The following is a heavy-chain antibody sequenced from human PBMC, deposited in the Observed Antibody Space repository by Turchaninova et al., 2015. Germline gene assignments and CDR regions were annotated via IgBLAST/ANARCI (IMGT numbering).Heavy chain of an antibody. CDR1: VYTFTSYY. Sequence: QVQLVQSGAEVKKPGASVKVSCKASVYTFTSYYMHWVRQAPGHGLAGLGLITPSGGSKSYSQQVKRVVTRSRDTSTSTVYRERSSLRSEDTAVYYWARDEDGGSTRWNGMDFWGKGTTVTVSS. CDR2: ITPSGGSK. J-gene: IGHJ6*04. CDR3: ARDEDGGSTRWNGMDF. D-gene: IGHD2-2*01. V-gene: IGHV1-46*01.